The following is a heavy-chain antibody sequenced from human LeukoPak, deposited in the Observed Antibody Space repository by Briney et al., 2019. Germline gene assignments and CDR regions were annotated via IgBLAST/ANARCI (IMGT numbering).Heavy chain of an antibody. V-gene: IGHV3-64*01. CDR2: ISSNGDNT. D-gene: IGHD1-26*01. CDR3: ARAPREGFSGSYHDY. Sequence: GGSLRLSCAASGFTFSSYAMHWVRQAPGKGLEYVSAISSNGDNTYYANSVKGRFTISRDNSKNTLYLQMASLRGEDTAVYYCARAPREGFSGSYHDYWGQGTLVPVS. CDR1: GFTFSSYA. J-gene: IGHJ4*02.